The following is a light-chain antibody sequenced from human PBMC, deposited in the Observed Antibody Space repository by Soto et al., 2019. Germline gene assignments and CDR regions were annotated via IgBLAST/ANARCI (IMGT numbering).Light chain of an antibody. Sequence: DLQMTQYPSTLSSSVGDRVTITCRASQNIRSRLAWFQQKPGKAPKLLIYDASSLESGVPQRFSGSGSGTEFPLTISSMKTDDFSTYYCQQYHSYWTFGQGTKVDIK. CDR3: QQYHSYWT. CDR1: QNIRSR. CDR2: DAS. V-gene: IGKV1-5*01. J-gene: IGKJ1*01.